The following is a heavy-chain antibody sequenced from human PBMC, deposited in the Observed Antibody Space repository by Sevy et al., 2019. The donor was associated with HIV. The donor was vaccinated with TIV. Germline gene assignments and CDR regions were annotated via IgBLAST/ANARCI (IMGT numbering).Heavy chain of an antibody. D-gene: IGHD2-15*01. J-gene: IGHJ3*02. Sequence: GGSLRLSCAASGFTFSDYYMSWIRQAPGKGLEWVSYISSSSSYTNYADSVKGRFTISRDNAKNSLYLQMNSLRAEDXXXXXCARRAXXAXXXNSPDAFDIWGQGTMVTVSS. CDR2: ISSSSSYT. CDR1: GFTFSDYY. CDR3: ARRAXXAXXXNSPDAFDI. V-gene: IGHV3-11*03.